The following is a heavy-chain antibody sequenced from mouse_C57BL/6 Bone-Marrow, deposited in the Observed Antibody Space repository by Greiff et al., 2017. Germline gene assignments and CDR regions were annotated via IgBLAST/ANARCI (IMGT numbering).Heavy chain of an antibody. J-gene: IGHJ3*01. CDR2: FNPENGDT. Sequence: VQLQQSGAELVRPGASVKLSCTASGFNIKDYYMHWVKQRPEKSLEWIGWFNPENGDTEYASKFKGKATITAETSSNTADLQLSSLTSEDTAVYYCIGWFLFAYWGQGTRVTVSA. V-gene: IGHV14-4*01. D-gene: IGHD1-1*02. CDR3: IGWFLFAY. CDR1: GFNIKDYY.